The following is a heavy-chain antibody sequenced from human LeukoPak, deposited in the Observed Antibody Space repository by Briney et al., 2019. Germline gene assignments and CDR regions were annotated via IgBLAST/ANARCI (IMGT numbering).Heavy chain of an antibody. D-gene: IGHD6-6*01. Sequence: GGSLRLSCAASGFTFSSYWMSWVRQALGKGLEWVANIKQDGSEKYYVDSVKGRFTISRDNAKNSLYLQMNSLRAEDTAVYYCARFKEAALRLADAFDIWGQGTMVTVSS. J-gene: IGHJ3*02. CDR2: IKQDGSEK. V-gene: IGHV3-7*01. CDR3: ARFKEAALRLADAFDI. CDR1: GFTFSSYW.